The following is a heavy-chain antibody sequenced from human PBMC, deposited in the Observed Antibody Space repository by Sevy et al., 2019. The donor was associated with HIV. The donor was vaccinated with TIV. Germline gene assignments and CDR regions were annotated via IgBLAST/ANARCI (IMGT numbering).Heavy chain of an antibody. V-gene: IGHV1-69*13. J-gene: IGHJ6*02. CDR2: IIPIFGTA. CDR1: GGTFSSYA. Sequence: ASVKVSCKASGGTFSSYAISWVRQAPGQGLEWMGGIIPIFGTANYALKFQGRVTITADESTSTAYMELSSLRSEDTAVYYCARGTIFGVDDKWVYYYGMDVWGQGTTVTVSS. D-gene: IGHD3-3*01. CDR3: ARGTIFGVDDKWVYYYGMDV.